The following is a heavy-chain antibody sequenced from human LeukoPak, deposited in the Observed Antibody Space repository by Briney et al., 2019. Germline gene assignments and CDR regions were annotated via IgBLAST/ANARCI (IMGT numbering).Heavy chain of an antibody. CDR1: GFTFSSYS. J-gene: IGHJ4*02. V-gene: IGHV3-21*01. CDR3: ARDSEVTTVVTPGFDY. Sequence: GGPLRLSCAASGFTFSSYSMNWVRQAPGKGLEWVSSISSSSSYIYYADSVKGRFTISRDNAKNSLYLQMNSLRAEDTAVYYCARDSEVTTVVTPGFDYWGQGTLVTVSS. D-gene: IGHD4-23*01. CDR2: ISSSSSYI.